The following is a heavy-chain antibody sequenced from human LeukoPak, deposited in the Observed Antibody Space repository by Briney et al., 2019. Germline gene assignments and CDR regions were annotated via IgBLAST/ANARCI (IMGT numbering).Heavy chain of an antibody. Sequence: SETLSLTCTVSGGSISNYYWSWIRQPPGKGLGWIGYIYYSGNTNYNPSLQSRVTISVDTSKNQFSLKLSSVTAADTAFYYCARHAFDYYDSSGSLDNWGQGTLVTVSS. CDR1: GGSISNYY. J-gene: IGHJ4*02. D-gene: IGHD3-22*01. CDR3: ARHAFDYYDSSGSLDN. V-gene: IGHV4-59*08. CDR2: IYYSGNT.